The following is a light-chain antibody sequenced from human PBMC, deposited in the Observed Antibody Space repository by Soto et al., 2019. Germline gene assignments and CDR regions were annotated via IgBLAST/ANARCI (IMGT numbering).Light chain of an antibody. Sequence: DIVMTQSPLSLPFTPGEPSSISCGSSQSLLHSNGYTYLDWYLQKPGQSPQLLIYLVSIRAPGVPDRISGSGSGTDFTLKISRVEAEDVGVYYCMQALQTLSITFGQGTRLEIK. V-gene: IGKV2-28*01. CDR1: QSLLHSNGYTY. CDR3: MQALQTLSIT. CDR2: LVS. J-gene: IGKJ5*01.